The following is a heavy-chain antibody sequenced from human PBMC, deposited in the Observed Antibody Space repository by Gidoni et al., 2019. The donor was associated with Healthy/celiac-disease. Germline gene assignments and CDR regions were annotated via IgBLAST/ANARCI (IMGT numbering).Heavy chain of an antibody. D-gene: IGHD4-17*01. CDR1: GFTFSSYS. Sequence: EVQLVESGGGLVKPGGSLRLSCAASGFTFSSYSMNWVRQAPGKGLEWVSSISSSSSYIYYADSVKGRFTISRDNAKNSLYLQMNSLRAEDTAVYYCARQDYGDYVWAFDYWGQGTLVTVSS. CDR3: ARQDYGDYVWAFDY. V-gene: IGHV3-21*01. CDR2: ISSSSSYI. J-gene: IGHJ4*02.